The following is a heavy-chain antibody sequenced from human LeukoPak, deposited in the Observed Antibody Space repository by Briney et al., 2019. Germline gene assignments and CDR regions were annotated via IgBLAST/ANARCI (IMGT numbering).Heavy chain of an antibody. Sequence: TGGSLRLSCAASGFTFSSYWMNWVRLTPGRGLEWLAVISYSGNDEDYADSVKGRFTISRDNSKKTLYLEMNSLRIEDTAVYFCAKGMLTYYYLDVWGKGTTVIVSS. CDR3: AKGMLTYYYLDV. D-gene: IGHD3-16*01. CDR1: GFTFSSYW. CDR2: ISYSGNDE. J-gene: IGHJ6*03. V-gene: IGHV3-30*18.